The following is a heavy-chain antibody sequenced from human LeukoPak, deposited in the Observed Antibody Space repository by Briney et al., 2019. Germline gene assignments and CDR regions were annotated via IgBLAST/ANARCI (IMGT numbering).Heavy chain of an antibody. J-gene: IGHJ6*02. CDR1: GASIVTYY. CDR2: ISPTGYT. D-gene: IGHD2-2*01. Sequence: SETLSLTCTVSGASIVTYYWSWIRQPPGKGLEWIGYISPTGYTLYTPSLKSRVTIPRDMSENQFSLILSSVTAADTAVYYCTRHDVVPVIGHGMAVWGQGTTVIVSS. V-gene: IGHV4-59*08. CDR3: TRHDVVPVIGHGMAV.